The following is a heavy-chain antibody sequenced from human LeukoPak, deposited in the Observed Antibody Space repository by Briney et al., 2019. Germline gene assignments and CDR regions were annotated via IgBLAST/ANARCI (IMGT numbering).Heavy chain of an antibody. Sequence: GGSLRLSCAASGFTFSSYGMHWVRQAPGKGLEWVAVIWYDGSNKYYADSVKGRFTISRDNSKNTLYLQMNSLRAEDTAVYYCARVRSGYYFDYWGQGTLVTVSS. CDR1: GFTFSSYG. J-gene: IGHJ4*02. CDR2: IWYDGSNK. D-gene: IGHD3-3*01. V-gene: IGHV3-33*01. CDR3: ARVRSGYYFDY.